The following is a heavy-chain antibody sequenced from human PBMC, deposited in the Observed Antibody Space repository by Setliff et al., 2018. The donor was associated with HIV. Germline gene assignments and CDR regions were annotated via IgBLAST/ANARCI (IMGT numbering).Heavy chain of an antibody. Sequence: SVKVSCKASGSTFSNYAFSWVRQAPGQGLEWMGGLIPIVDITKSTQKFRDRVTFTADESTKTAQMELSGLTFEDTAVYYCAKGSNFEDAFDIWGQGTVVTVSS. J-gene: IGHJ3*02. V-gene: IGHV1-69*10. D-gene: IGHD2-8*01. CDR3: AKGSNFEDAFDI. CDR2: LIPIVDIT. CDR1: GSTFSNYA.